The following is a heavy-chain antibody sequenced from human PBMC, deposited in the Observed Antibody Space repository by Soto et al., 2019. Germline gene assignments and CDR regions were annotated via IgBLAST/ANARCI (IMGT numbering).Heavy chain of an antibody. Sequence: GGSLRLSCAASGFTFSDYAINWVRQAPGKGLEWVSVISATGSTTHYADSVQGRFTISRDNSKNTLYLQMNSLRAEDTAVYYCARDRQYSGSRSSFAPNYWGQGTLVTVSS. V-gene: IGHV3-23*01. CDR2: ISATGSTT. J-gene: IGHJ4*02. CDR1: GFTFSDYA. D-gene: IGHD1-26*01. CDR3: ARDRQYSGSRSSFAPNY.